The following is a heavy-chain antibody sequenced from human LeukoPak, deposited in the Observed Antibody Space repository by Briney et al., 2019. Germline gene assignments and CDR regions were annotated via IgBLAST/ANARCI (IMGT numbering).Heavy chain of an antibody. CDR2: INPGGST. D-gene: IGHD5-24*01. CDR3: ARVHGHNLGTLDY. J-gene: IGHJ4*02. Sequence: SETLTLTCTVYGGSFSDDYWSWVRQPPGEGLQWIGEINPGGSTNKNPSLQSRLIMSVDTSKNQFSLNLTSVTAADTAVYYCARVHGHNLGTLDYWGQGILVTVTS. CDR1: GGSFSDDY. V-gene: IGHV4-34*01.